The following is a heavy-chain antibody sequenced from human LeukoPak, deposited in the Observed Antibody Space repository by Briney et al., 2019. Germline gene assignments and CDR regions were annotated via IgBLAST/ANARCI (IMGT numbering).Heavy chain of an antibody. Sequence: GGSLRLSCVASGFTFSNYGIHWVRQAPGKGLEWVAVIWYDGSKEYYADSVKGRFTISRDDSKNTVFLQMNSLRAEDTAVYYCATDVGTVRPDYDYWGQGTLVTVSS. CDR1: GFTFSNYG. CDR3: ATDVGTVRPDYDY. D-gene: IGHD5-18*01. J-gene: IGHJ4*02. CDR2: IWYDGSKE. V-gene: IGHV3-33*01.